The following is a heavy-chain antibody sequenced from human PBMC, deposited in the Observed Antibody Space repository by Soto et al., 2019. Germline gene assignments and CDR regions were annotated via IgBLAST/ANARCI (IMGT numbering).Heavy chain of an antibody. CDR3: ARDRPHAWLDP. Sequence: QVQLVQSGADVKEPGASVKVSCKASGYTLSDFYIQWVRQAPGQGLEWVAMINPDDGGTRYAQRFQVRVPVTRDTATSTVYMEMTNLRSEDTALYYCARDRPHAWLDPWGQGTLVTVSS. CDR2: INPDDGGT. CDR1: GYTLSDFY. V-gene: IGHV1-46*01. J-gene: IGHJ5*02.